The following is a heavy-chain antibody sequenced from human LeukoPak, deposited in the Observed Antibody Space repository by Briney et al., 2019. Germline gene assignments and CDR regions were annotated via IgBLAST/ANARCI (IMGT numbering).Heavy chain of an antibody. CDR3: ARDRYSYGFALDC. D-gene: IGHD5-18*01. V-gene: IGHV3-66*02. J-gene: IGHJ4*02. Sequence: PGGSLRLSCAASGFTVSNNYMSWVRQAPVKGLEWVSVVYSGGSTYSADSVKGRFTISRDNSKNTLYLQMNSLRAEDSAVYYCARDRYSYGFALDCWGQGTLVTVSS. CDR1: GFTVSNNY. CDR2: VYSGGST.